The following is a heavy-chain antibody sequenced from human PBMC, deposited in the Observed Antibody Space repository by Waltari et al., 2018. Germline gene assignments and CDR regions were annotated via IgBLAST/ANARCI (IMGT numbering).Heavy chain of an antibody. V-gene: IGHV1-69-2*01. D-gene: IGHD1-26*01. Sequence: EVQLVQSGAQVKTPGATVKISCQASGYTFTDYYLHCVHQAPGKGLEWMGRVDPEDGETIYAEKVQGRVTITADTSTDTAYMELSSLRSEDTAVYYCATPRGSYSNFDYWGQGTLVTVSS. CDR1: GYTFTDYY. J-gene: IGHJ4*02. CDR2: VDPEDGET. CDR3: ATPRGSYSNFDY.